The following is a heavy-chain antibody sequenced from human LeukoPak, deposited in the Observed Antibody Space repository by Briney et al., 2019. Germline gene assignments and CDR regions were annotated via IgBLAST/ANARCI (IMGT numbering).Heavy chain of an antibody. D-gene: IGHD3-22*01. V-gene: IGHV1-18*01. CDR3: ARDRGTFYYDNGGYFFDY. CDR1: GYTFTSYG. Sequence: ASVKVSCKASGYTFTSYGISWVRQAPGQGLEWMGWISAYNGNTNYAQKLQGRVTMTTDTSTSTAYMELRSLRSDDTAVYYCARDRGTFYYDNGGYFFDYWGQGTLVTVSS. J-gene: IGHJ4*02. CDR2: ISAYNGNT.